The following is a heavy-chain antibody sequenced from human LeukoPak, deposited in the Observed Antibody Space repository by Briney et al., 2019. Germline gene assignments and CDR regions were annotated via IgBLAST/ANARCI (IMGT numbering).Heavy chain of an antibody. V-gene: IGHV1-24*01. J-gene: IGHJ4*02. D-gene: IGHD5-24*01. CDR1: GYTLTELS. Sequence: ASVKVSCKVSGYTLTELSMHWVRQAPGKGLEWMGGFDPEDGETIYAQKFQGRVTMTEDTSTDTAYMELSSLRSEDTAVYYCARDGGGYNLFDYWGQGTLVTVSS. CDR2: FDPEDGET. CDR3: ARDGGGYNLFDY.